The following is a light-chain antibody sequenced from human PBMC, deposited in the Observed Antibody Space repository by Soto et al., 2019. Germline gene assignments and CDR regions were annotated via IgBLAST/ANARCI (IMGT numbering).Light chain of an antibody. V-gene: IGKV4-1*01. Sequence: DIVMTQTPDSLAVSLGERATINCKSRQSVLYNSNNDSYLTWYQQKPGQSPRVLIYWASTRESGVPDRFSGSGSGTDFTLTISSLQAEDVAVYYCQQYYSIPWTFGQGTKVEIK. CDR3: QQYYSIPWT. CDR2: WAS. CDR1: QSVLYNSNNDSY. J-gene: IGKJ1*01.